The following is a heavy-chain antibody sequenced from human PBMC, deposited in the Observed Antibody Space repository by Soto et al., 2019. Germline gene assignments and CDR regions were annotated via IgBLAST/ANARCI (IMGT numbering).Heavy chain of an antibody. D-gene: IGHD3-10*02. V-gene: IGHV1-46*01. CDR1: ADTFTSYY. J-gene: IGHJ5*02. CDR3: ARASGWVFGIIIEGAIWLAP. CDR2: SNSNGGST. Sequence: GASVKVSCKATADTFTSYYIHWVRQAPGHGLEWMGISNSNGGSTRFAQRFQDRITMTPHTPTSTLYMELSSLRSKHTPVYYCARASGWVFGIIIEGAIWLAPWGQGSLVTVSS.